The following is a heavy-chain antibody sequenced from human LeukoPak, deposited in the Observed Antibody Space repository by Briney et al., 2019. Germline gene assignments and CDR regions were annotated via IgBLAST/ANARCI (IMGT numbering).Heavy chain of an antibody. J-gene: IGHJ4*02. CDR3: AKVGYCSGGSCYYFDY. D-gene: IGHD2-15*01. CDR1: EFTFSSYN. CDR2: ISSGSSYI. Sequence: PGGSLRLSCAASEFTFSSYNMNWVRQAPGKGLEWVSSISSGSSYIYYADSVKGRFTISRDNAKNSLYLQMNSLRAEDTAVYYCAKVGYCSGGSCYYFDYWGQGTLVTVSS. V-gene: IGHV3-21*04.